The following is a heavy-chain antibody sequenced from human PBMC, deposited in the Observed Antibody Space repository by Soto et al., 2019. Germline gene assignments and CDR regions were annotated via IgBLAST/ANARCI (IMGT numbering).Heavy chain of an antibody. V-gene: IGHV4-30-2*01. CDR3: ARVKTTYSSPRIFDY. D-gene: IGHD6-13*01. CDR1: GGSISSGGYS. CDR2: IYHSGST. J-gene: IGHJ4*02. Sequence: PSETLSLTCTVSGGSISSGGYSWSWIRQPPGKGLEWIGYIYHSGSTYYNPSLESRVTISVDRSKNQFSLKLSSVTAADTAVYYCARVKTTYSSPRIFDYWGQGTLVTVSS.